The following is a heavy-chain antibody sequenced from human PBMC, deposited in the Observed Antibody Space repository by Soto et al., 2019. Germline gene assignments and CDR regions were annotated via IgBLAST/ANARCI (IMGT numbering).Heavy chain of an antibody. D-gene: IGHD3-10*01. J-gene: IGHJ6*03. Sequence: GASVKVSCKASGYTFTSYGISWVRQAPGQGLEWMGIINPSGGSTSYAQKFQGRVTMTRDTSTSTVYMELSSLRSEDTAVYYCARREYHYAAQNFYCSGNYYSPHYLYFLDVLGKGTTVTVSS. CDR1: GYTFTSYG. CDR3: ARREYHYAAQNFYCSGNYYSPHYLYFLDV. V-gene: IGHV1-46*01. CDR2: INPSGGST.